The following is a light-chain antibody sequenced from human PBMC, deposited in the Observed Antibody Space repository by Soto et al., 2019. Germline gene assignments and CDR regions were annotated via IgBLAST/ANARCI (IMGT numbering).Light chain of an antibody. CDR2: EVT. J-gene: IGLJ2*01. CDR3: SSYTSRTNDLHLV. CDR1: STDIGGYNY. Sequence: QSALTQPASVSGSPGQSITIFCTGTSTDIGGYNYVSWYQQHPGHAPKLIIYEVTFRPSGVSNRFSGSKSDNTAHLTISGLQREDESDYWCSSYTSRTNDLHLVCGRGTKLPVL. V-gene: IGLV2-14*01.